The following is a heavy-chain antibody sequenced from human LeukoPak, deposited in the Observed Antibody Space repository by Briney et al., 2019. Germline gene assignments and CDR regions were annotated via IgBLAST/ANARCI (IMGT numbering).Heavy chain of an antibody. CDR2: IIPIFGTA. CDR1: GGTFSSYA. CDR3: ARGARSGYDSPVDY. J-gene: IGHJ4*02. V-gene: IGHV1-69*05. D-gene: IGHD5-12*01. Sequence: LVKVSCKASGGTFSSYAISWVRQAPGQGLEWMGGIIPIFGTANYAQKFQGRVTITTDESTSTAYMELSSLRSEDTAVYYCARGARSGYDSPVDYWGQGTLVTVSS.